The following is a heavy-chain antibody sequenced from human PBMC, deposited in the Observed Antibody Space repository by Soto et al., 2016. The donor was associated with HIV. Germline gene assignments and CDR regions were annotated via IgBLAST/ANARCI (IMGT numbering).Heavy chain of an antibody. J-gene: IGHJ4*02. CDR3: ARGRVGATKFDY. CDR1: GDSISSYY. V-gene: IGHV4-59*01. CDR2: IYYSGST. Sequence: QVQLQESGPGLVKPSETLSLTCTVSGDSISSYYWSWIRQPPGKGLEWIGFIYYSGSTNYNPSLKSRVTISVDTSKNHFSLKLSSVTAADTAVYYCARGRVGATKFDYWGQGTLGHRX. D-gene: IGHD1-26*01.